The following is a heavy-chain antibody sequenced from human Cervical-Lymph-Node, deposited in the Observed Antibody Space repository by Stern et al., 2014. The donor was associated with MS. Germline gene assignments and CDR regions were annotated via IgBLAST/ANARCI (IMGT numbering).Heavy chain of an antibody. D-gene: IGHD3-10*01. CDR3: ALGGFGHYFEY. Sequence: QVQLVESGAEVQKPGSSMKVSCRASGGTFSSSDISWVRQAPGQGLEWMGGIIPIIGTANYAQKYQGRVTITADESTSTAYMELSSLRSEDTAIYYCALGGFGHYFEYWGQGTLVTVSS. CDR2: IIPIIGTA. V-gene: IGHV1-69*01. CDR1: GGTFSSSD. J-gene: IGHJ4*02.